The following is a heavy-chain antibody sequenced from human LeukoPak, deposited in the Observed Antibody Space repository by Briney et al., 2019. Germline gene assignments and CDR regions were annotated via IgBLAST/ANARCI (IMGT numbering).Heavy chain of an antibody. Sequence: GGSLRLSCAVSGFTFSSYWMNWVRQAPGKGLEWVASIRQDGGEKSYVDSVKGRFTISRDNPKTSLYLQINSLRAEDTAVYYCARDGTAAGLYFDLWGQGTLVTVSS. CDR2: IRQDGGEK. CDR1: GFTFSSYW. J-gene: IGHJ4*01. V-gene: IGHV3-7*01. CDR3: ARDGTAAGLYFDL. D-gene: IGHD6-13*01.